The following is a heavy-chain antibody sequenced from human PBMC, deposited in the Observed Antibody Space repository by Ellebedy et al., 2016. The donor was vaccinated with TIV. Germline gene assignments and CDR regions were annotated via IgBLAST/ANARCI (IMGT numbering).Heavy chain of an antibody. D-gene: IGHD1-26*01. J-gene: IGHJ3*01. CDR1: GASIPSYY. CDR3: ARGGWDPLRPEACDG. V-gene: IGHV4-59*12. CDR2: IFYSGHT. Sequence: MPSETLSLTCTVSGASIPSYYWNWIRQPPGKGLEWIAYIFYSGHTNYNPSLKSRVTISVDTSKNQFSLKLRSVTAADTAVYYCARGGWDPLRPEACDGWGQGTMVTVSS.